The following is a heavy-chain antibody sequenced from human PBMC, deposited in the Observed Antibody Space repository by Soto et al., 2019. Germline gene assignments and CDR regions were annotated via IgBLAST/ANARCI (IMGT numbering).Heavy chain of an antibody. D-gene: IGHD2-8*01. CDR2: ISYDGTNE. J-gene: IGHJ4*02. Sequence: HVQLVESGGGVVQPGRSLRLSCAASGFTFSTSAMHWVRQAPGKGLEWVAVISYDGTNEHYEDSVKGRFTVSRDNSRNTLSLQMNSLSTEDTAMYYCVASVFSFDYWGQGSLVTVSS. CDR3: VASVFSFDY. V-gene: IGHV3-30*01. CDR1: GFTFSTSA.